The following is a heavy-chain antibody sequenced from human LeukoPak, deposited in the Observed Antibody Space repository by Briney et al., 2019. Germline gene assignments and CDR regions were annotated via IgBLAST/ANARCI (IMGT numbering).Heavy chain of an antibody. Sequence: ASVKVSCKASGYTFTGYYMHWVRQAPGQGLEWMGWINPNSGGTNYAQKFQGRVTMTRDTSISTVYMELSSLRSDDTAAYYCARADSVPAGDYHYWYMDVWGKGTTVTVSS. J-gene: IGHJ6*03. CDR1: GYTFTGYY. CDR3: ARADSVPAGDYHYWYMDV. D-gene: IGHD2-2*01. CDR2: INPNSGGT. V-gene: IGHV1-2*02.